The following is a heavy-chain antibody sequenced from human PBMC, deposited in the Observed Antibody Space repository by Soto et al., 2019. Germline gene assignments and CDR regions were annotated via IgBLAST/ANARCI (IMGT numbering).Heavy chain of an antibody. CDR1: GYTFTSYY. Sequence: ASVKVSCKASGYTFTSYYMHWVRQAPGQGLEWTGIINPSGGSTSYAQKFQGRVTMTRDTSTSTVYMELSSLRSEDTAVYYCAGPSSSSHYYYYYGMDVWGQGTTVTVSS. CDR2: INPSGGST. CDR3: AGPSSSSHYYYYYGMDV. D-gene: IGHD6-6*01. J-gene: IGHJ6*02. V-gene: IGHV1-46*01.